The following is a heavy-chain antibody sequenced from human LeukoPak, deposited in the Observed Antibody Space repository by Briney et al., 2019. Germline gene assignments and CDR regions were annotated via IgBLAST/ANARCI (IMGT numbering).Heavy chain of an antibody. Sequence: ASVKVSCKASGYTFTGYYMHRVRQAPGQGLEWMGWINPNSGGTNYAQKFQGRVTMTRDTSISTAYMELSRLRSDDTAVYYCARGYSYGFTPENYWGQGTLVTVSS. J-gene: IGHJ4*02. CDR1: GYTFTGYY. CDR3: ARGYSYGFTPENY. V-gene: IGHV1-2*02. D-gene: IGHD5-18*01. CDR2: INPNSGGT.